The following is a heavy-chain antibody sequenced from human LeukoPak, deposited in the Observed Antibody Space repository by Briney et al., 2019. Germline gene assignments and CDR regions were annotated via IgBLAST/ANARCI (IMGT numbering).Heavy chain of an antibody. J-gene: IGHJ3*02. D-gene: IGHD2-2*01. V-gene: IGHV4-59*01. CDR3: ARGLPNEDAFDI. CDR2: IYYSGST. CDR1: GGSISSYY. Sequence: NPSETLSLTCTVSGGSISSYYWSWIRQPPGKGLEWIGYIYYSGSTNYNPSLKSRVTISVDTSKNQFSLKLSSVTAADTAVYYCARGLPNEDAFDIWGQGTMVTVSS.